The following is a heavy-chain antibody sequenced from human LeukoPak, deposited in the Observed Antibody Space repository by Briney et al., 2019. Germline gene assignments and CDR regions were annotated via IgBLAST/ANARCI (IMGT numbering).Heavy chain of an antibody. V-gene: IGHV1-18*01. D-gene: IGHD4-23*01. Sequence: GASVKVSCKASGYAFTNYGITWVRQAPGQGLEWLGWISTFNGNTNYAQRLQDRVTMTTGTSTNTAYLELRRLRSDDTALYYCARRHLIGNGYFDHWGQGSLVTVSS. CDR2: ISTFNGNT. CDR1: GYAFTNYG. CDR3: ARRHLIGNGYFDH. J-gene: IGHJ4*02.